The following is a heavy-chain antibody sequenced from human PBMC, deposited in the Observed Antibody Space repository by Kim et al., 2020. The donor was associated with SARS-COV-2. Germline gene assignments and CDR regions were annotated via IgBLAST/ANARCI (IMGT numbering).Heavy chain of an antibody. V-gene: IGHV4-59*01. J-gene: IGHJ6*02. D-gene: IGHD2-21*01. Sequence: NYNPSRKSRVTISVDTSQNQFSLKLSSVTAADTAVYYCARWGVVYGMDVWGQGTTVTVSS. CDR3: ARWGVVYGMDV.